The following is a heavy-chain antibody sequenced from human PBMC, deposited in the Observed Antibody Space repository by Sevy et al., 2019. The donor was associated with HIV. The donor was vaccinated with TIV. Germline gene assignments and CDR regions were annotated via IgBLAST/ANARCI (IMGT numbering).Heavy chain of an antibody. CDR3: ARDPHSVPHWGSFDS. CDR2: VSKEGTNK. J-gene: IGHJ4*02. V-gene: IGHV3-30-3*01. CDR1: GFTFTRYA. Sequence: GGSLRLSCEASGFTFTRYAFHWVRQAPGKGLEWVAVVSKEGTNKYYADSVKGRFTISKHNSRNTLYLQMQGLRADDTAVYFCARDPHSVPHWGSFDSGGKGTLVTV. D-gene: IGHD3-16*01.